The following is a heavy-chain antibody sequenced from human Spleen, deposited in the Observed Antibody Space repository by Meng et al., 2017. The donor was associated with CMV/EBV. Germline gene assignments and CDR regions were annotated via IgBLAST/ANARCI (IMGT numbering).Heavy chain of an antibody. CDR2: FDPEDAEI. V-gene: IGHV1-24*01. CDR1: GHTVTELS. J-gene: IGHJ3*01. Sequence: ASVKVSCKVSGHTVTELSMHWVRQAPGKGLEWMGGFDPEDAEIIYAQKFQGRVTMTEDTSTGTAYMELASLRSEDTAVYYCAAVITERVDIVTSWRRAFDLWGQGTMVTVSS. CDR3: AAVITERVDIVTSWRRAFDL. D-gene: IGHD5-12*01.